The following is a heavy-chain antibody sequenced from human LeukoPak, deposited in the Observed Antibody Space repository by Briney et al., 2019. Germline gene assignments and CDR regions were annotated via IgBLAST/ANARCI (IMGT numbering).Heavy chain of an antibody. CDR3: ASNYDSSGPLRGYAAFDI. D-gene: IGHD3-22*01. CDR1: GYTFTGYY. V-gene: IGHV1-46*01. Sequence: ASVKVSCKASGYTFTGYYMHWVRQAPGQGLEWMGIINPSGGSTSYAQKFQGRVTMTRDMSTSTVYMELSSLRSEDTAVYYCASNYDSSGPLRGYAAFDIWGQGTMVTVSS. CDR2: INPSGGST. J-gene: IGHJ3*02.